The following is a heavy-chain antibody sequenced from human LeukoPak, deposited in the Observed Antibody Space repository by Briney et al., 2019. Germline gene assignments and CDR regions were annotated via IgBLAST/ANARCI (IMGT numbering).Heavy chain of an antibody. CDR3: ARDLWVATIFPGAFDI. Sequence: PGGSLRLSCVASGFTFSGSEMNWVRQAPGKGLEWISYIDTRGNTIFYADSVKGRFTISRDNAKNSPYLQMNSLRAEDTAVYYCARDLWVATIFPGAFDIWGQGTMVTVSS. CDR2: IDTRGNTI. J-gene: IGHJ3*02. V-gene: IGHV3-48*03. CDR1: GFTFSGSE. D-gene: IGHD5-24*01.